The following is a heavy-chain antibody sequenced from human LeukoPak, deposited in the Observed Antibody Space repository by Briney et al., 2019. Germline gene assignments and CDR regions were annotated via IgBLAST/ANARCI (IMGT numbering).Heavy chain of an antibody. D-gene: IGHD2-21*01. CDR3: ARDDCGDTCYPGGY. CDR2: INAGNGDT. Sequence: ASVKLSCKASGYTFTNCVVHWVRQAPGQRPEWMGWINAGNGDTKYSQNFQGRVTITRDTSASTAYMELSSLTSEDTALYYCARDDCGDTCYPGGYWGQGTLVTVSS. CDR1: GYTFTNCV. J-gene: IGHJ4*02. V-gene: IGHV1-3*01.